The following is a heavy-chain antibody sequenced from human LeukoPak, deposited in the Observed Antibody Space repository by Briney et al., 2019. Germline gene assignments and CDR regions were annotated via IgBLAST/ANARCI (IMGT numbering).Heavy chain of an antibody. D-gene: IGHD2-15*01. J-gene: IGHJ4*02. CDR3: ARVRRYCSGGSCYFPY. CDR1: GFTFSSYE. V-gene: IGHV3-48*03. Sequence: GGSLRLSCAASGFTFSSYEMNWVRQAPGKGLEWVSYISSSGSTIYYADPVKGRFTISRDNAKNSLYLQMNSLRAEDTAVYYCARVRRYCSGGSCYFPYWGQGTLVTVSS. CDR2: ISSSGSTI.